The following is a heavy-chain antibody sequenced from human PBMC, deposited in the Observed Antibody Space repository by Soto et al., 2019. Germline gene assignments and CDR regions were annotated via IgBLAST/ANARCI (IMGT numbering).Heavy chain of an antibody. CDR1: GFSFSKYG. J-gene: IGHJ4*02. CDR3: AKELRETGGYYFDC. V-gene: IGHV3-30*18. Sequence: ESGGGVVQPGRSLRLSCAASGFSFSKYGMHWVRQAPGKGLEWVAEMSDDGSKKYYGDSVKGRFTISRDNSMNTLYLLMDSLRPEDTAMYYCAKELRETGGYYFDCWGQGTLVTVSS. D-gene: IGHD3-16*01. CDR2: MSDDGSKK.